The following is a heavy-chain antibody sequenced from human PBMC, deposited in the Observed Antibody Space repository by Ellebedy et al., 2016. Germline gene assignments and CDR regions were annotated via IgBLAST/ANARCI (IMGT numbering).Heavy chain of an antibody. CDR3: ARGRPPSLYCSGGSCHKTGFDY. V-gene: IGHV3-21*01. Sequence: GGSLRLSXAASGFTFSSYSMNWVRQAPGKGLEWVSSISSSSSYIYYADSVKGRFTISRDNAKNSLYLQMNSLRAEDTAVYYCARGRPPSLYCSGGSCHKTGFDYWGQGTLVTVSS. CDR1: GFTFSSYS. J-gene: IGHJ4*02. CDR2: ISSSSSYI. D-gene: IGHD2-15*01.